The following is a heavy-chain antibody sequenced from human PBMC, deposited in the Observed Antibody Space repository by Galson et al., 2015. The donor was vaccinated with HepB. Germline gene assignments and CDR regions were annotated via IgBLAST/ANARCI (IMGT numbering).Heavy chain of an antibody. D-gene: IGHD5-24*01. J-gene: IGHJ4*02. CDR3: ARREDYFDS. V-gene: IGHV3-7*01. Sequence: SLRLSCAASGFTFNNYRMTWVRQAPGKGLEWVANINQDGSERYYVDSVKGRFTISRDNARTSVYLQMNSLRAEDTAVYYCARREDYFDSWGQGTLVTVSS. CDR1: GFTFNNYR. CDR2: INQDGSER.